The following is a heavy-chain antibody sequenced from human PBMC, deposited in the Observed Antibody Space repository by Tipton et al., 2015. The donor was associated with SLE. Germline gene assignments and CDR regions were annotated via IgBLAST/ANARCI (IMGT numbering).Heavy chain of an antibody. CDR1: GGSISSGGYY. D-gene: IGHD3-9*01. V-gene: IGHV4-31*02. CDR2: INHSGST. J-gene: IGHJ2*01. CDR3: ARGGYFDWLLYSYWYFDL. Sequence: LRLSCTVSGGSISSGGYYWSWIRQHPGKGLEWIGEINHSGSTNYNPSLKSRVTISVDTSKNQFSLKLSSVTAADTAVYYCARGGYFDWLLYSYWYFDLWGRGTLVTVSS.